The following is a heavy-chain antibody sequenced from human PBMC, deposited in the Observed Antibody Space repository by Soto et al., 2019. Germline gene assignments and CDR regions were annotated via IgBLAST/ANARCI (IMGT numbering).Heavy chain of an antibody. CDR2: IYYSGST. CDR3: AGYFHILTGYYKSDGMDV. Sequence: SETLSLTCTVSGGSISCYYWSWIRQPPGKGLEWIGYIYYSGSTNYNPSLKSRVTISVDTSTNQFSLNLCSVTVADPAVYYCAGYFHILTGYYKSDGMDVWGQETTVTTSS. J-gene: IGHJ6*02. D-gene: IGHD3-9*01. V-gene: IGHV4-59*01. CDR1: GGSISCYY.